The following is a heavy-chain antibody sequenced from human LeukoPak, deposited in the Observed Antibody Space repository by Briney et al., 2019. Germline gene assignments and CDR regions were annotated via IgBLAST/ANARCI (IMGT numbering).Heavy chain of an antibody. D-gene: IGHD2-21*02. CDR2: IVRDGSEK. CDR1: GFTFSSYW. V-gene: IGHV3-7*01. Sequence: GGSLRLSCAASGFTFSSYWMSWVRQAPGKGLESVANIVRDGSEKYYVDSVKGRFTISRDNAKNSLYLQMNSLRAEDMAVYYCARAHVTGVDAFDMWGQGTMVTVSS. J-gene: IGHJ3*02. CDR3: ARAHVTGVDAFDM.